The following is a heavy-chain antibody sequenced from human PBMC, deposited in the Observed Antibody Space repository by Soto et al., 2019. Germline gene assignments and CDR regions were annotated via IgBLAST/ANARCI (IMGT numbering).Heavy chain of an antibody. Sequence: EVQLVESGGGLVQPGGSLRLSCAAFGFTYNSYDMHWVRQVTGKGLEWVSSMGGAGAREYADSVKGRFIISRDNAKNSLYLQMDSLRAGDTAVYYCTRAAFGDCMDLWGQGTPVTVSS. CDR2: MGGAGAR. CDR1: GFTYNSYD. V-gene: IGHV3-13*01. J-gene: IGHJ6*02. D-gene: IGHD3-10*01. CDR3: TRAAFGDCMDL.